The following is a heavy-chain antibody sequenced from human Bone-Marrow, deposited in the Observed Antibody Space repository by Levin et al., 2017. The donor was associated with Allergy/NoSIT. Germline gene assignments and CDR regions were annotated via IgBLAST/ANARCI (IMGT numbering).Heavy chain of an antibody. CDR1: GGSLRSYY. J-gene: IGHJ4*02. CDR2: IFHSGSTT. CDR3: ARDWGGNSPF. Sequence: PSETLSLTCTVSGGSLRSYYWSWIRQPPGKGLEWIGYIFHSGSTTNSNPSLKSRVTISVDTSKNQSYLKLTSVTAADTAVYYCARDWGGNSPFWGRGTLVTVSS. V-gene: IGHV4-59*01. D-gene: IGHD4-23*01.